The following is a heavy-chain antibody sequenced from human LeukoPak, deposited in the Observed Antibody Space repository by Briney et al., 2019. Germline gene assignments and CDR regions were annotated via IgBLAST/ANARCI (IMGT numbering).Heavy chain of an antibody. CDR3: ARSPGTYYYGSGRGVRPDYYYYGMDV. CDR2: IYYSGTT. D-gene: IGHD3-10*01. V-gene: IGHV4-59*12. J-gene: IGHJ6*02. Sequence: SETLSLTCTVSGGSISSYYWSWIRQPPGKGLEWIGYIYYSGTTNYNPSLKSRVTISLDTSKNQFSLKLSSVTAADTAVYYCARSPGTYYYGSGRGVRPDYYYYGMDVWGQGTTVTVSS. CDR1: GGSISSYY.